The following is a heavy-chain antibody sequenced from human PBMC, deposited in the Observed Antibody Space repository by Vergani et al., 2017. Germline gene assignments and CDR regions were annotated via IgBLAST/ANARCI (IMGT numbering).Heavy chain of an antibody. J-gene: IGHJ4*02. CDR3: AREWRDGYNL. CDR1: GGSISSGSYY. CDR2: IYTSGST. V-gene: IGHV4-61*02. D-gene: IGHD5-24*01. Sequence: QVQLQESGPGLVKPSQTLSLTCTVSGGSISSGSYYWSWIRQPAGKGLEWLGRIYTSGSTNYNPSLKSRVTISVDTSKNQFSLKLSSVTAADTAVYYCAREWRDGYNLWGQGTLVTVSS.